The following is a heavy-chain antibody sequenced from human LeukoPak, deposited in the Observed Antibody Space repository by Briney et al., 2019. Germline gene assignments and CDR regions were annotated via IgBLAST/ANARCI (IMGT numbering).Heavy chain of an antibody. V-gene: IGHV3-74*01. J-gene: IGHJ4*02. CDR3: ARVLNYGFDY. CDR1: GFIFSNYW. CDR2: IYSDGTST. Sequence: GGSLRPSSAPSGFIFSNYWMHWVRQAAGKGLVWVSRIYSDGTSTSYADSVKGRFTISRDNAKNTLYLQMNSLRAEDTAVYYCARVLNYGFDYWGQGTLVTVSS. D-gene: IGHD3-10*01.